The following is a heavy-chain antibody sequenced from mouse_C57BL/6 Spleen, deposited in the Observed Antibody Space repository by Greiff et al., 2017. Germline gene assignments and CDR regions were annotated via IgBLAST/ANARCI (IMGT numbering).Heavy chain of an antibody. CDR1: GYTFTSYW. CDR2: IYPGSGST. Sequence: QVQLKESGAELVKPGASVKMSCKASGYTFTSYWITWVKQRPGQGLEWIGDIYPGSGSTNYNEKFKSKATLTVDTSSSTAYMQLSSLTSEDSAVYYCARHYDYDIDYWGQGTTLTVSS. J-gene: IGHJ2*01. D-gene: IGHD2-4*01. V-gene: IGHV1-55*01. CDR3: ARHYDYDIDY.